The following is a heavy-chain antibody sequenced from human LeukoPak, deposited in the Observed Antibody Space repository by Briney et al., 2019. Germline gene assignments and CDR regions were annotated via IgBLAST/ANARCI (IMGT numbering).Heavy chain of an antibody. Sequence: GASVKVSCKAFCYTFTSHGISWVRQAPGQGLEWVGWTSANNGNTNYAQKLQGRVTMTTDTSTSTAYMELRSLRSDDTAVYYCARDHYFGSGSYPGDWGQGTLVTVSS. V-gene: IGHV1-18*01. CDR1: CYTFTSHG. CDR3: ARDHYFGSGSYPGD. D-gene: IGHD3-10*01. CDR2: TSANNGNT. J-gene: IGHJ4*02.